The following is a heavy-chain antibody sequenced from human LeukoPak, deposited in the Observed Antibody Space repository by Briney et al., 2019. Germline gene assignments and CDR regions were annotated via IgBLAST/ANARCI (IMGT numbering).Heavy chain of an antibody. CDR2: IYPGDSDT. Sequence: GESLKISCKDSGYSFTSYWIGWVRQMPGKGLEWMGIIYPGDSDTRYSPSFQGQVTISADKSNSTAYLQWGSLKASDTAMYYCARAMLRGANSPLDIWGQGTMVTVSS. J-gene: IGHJ3*02. D-gene: IGHD3-10*01. CDR1: GYSFTSYW. V-gene: IGHV5-51*01. CDR3: ARAMLRGANSPLDI.